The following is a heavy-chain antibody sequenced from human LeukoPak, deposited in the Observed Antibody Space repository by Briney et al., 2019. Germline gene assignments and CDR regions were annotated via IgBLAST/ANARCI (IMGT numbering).Heavy chain of an antibody. D-gene: IGHD6-13*01. J-gene: IGHJ4*02. CDR2: INGDGNRV. V-gene: IGHV3-74*01. CDR3: ARSDGIATAGPFDY. Sequence: GGSLRLSCAASGFTFSSYWMHWVRQAPGKGLVWVSRINGDGNRVRYADSVKGRFTISRDNSKNTLYLQMNTLRAEDTAVYYCARSDGIATAGPFDYWGQGTLVTVS. CDR1: GFTFSSYW.